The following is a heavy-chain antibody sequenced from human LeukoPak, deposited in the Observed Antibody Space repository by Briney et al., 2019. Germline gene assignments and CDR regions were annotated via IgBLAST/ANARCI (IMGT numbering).Heavy chain of an antibody. CDR1: GFTFSSYA. V-gene: IGHV3-23*01. CDR2: ISGSGGST. D-gene: IGHD5-18*01. J-gene: IGHJ4*02. CDR3: AKDLRGYLTYYFDY. Sequence: SGGSLRPSCAASGFTFSSYAMSWVRQAPGKGLEWVSAISGSGGSTYYADSVKGRFTISRDNSKNTLYLQMNSLRAEDTAVYYCAKDLRGYLTYYFDYWGQGTLVTVSS.